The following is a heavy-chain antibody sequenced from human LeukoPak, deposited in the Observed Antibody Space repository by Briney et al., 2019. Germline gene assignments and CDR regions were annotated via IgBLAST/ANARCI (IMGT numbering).Heavy chain of an antibody. CDR2: TYYKGNT. J-gene: IGHJ5*02. CDR3: ARDPDGGEYNWFDP. V-gene: IGHV4-39*07. Sequence: SETLSLTCTVSGGSLSSRSYFWGWIRQPPGKGLEWIGSTYYKGNTYFNPSLKSRVTISEDTSKNQFSLKLSSVTAADTAVYYCARDPDGGEYNWFDPWGQGTLVTVSS. CDR1: GGSLSSRSYF. D-gene: IGHD3-16*01.